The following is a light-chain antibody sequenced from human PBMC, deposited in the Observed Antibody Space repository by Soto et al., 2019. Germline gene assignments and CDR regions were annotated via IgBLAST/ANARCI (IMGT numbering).Light chain of an antibody. Sequence: DAVMTQSPDSLAVSLGERATINCASSQSVLYSANNKNYLAWYQQKPGQPPKLLIYWASTRTSGVPDRFSGSGSGTDFTLTISSLQAGDVAVYYCQQYLSAPGTFGPGIKVDIK. V-gene: IGKV4-1*01. CDR1: QSVLYSANNKNY. J-gene: IGKJ3*01. CDR2: WAS. CDR3: QQYLSAPGT.